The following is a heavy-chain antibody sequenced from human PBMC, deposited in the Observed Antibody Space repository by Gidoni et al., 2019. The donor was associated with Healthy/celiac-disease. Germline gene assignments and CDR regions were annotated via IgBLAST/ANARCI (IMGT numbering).Heavy chain of an antibody. V-gene: IGHV1-18*01. Sequence: GQGLEWMGWISAYNGNTNYAQKLQGRVTMTTDTSTSTAYMELRSLRSDDTAVYYCARRLIPGSYPPSASHYYYYGMDVWGQGTTVTVSS. CDR2: ISAYNGNT. J-gene: IGHJ6*02. CDR3: ARRLIPGSYPPSASHYYYYGMDV. D-gene: IGHD1-26*01.